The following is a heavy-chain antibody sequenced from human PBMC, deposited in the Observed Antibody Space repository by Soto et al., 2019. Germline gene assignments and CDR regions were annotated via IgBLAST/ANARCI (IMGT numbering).Heavy chain of an antibody. CDR2: IGPESGAT. Sequence: XSVKVSSNASGYTFTGHYIHWVRQAPEQGPEWIGEIGPESGATRYAEKFQGRVTMTLDTSITTVYMELKNLSPDDTAVYYCGRGRSGQIVIFYWGQGTPVTVS. V-gene: IGHV1-2*02. CDR1: GYTFTGHY. CDR3: GRGRSGQIVIFY. D-gene: IGHD3-3*02. J-gene: IGHJ4*02.